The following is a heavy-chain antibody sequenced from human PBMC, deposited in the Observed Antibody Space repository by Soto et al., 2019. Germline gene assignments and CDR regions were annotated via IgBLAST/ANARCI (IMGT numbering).Heavy chain of an antibody. Sequence: PSQTLSLTCAISGDSVSGNSAAWNWIRQSPSRGLEWLGRTYYRARWYNDYAVSVKSRTTVTPDTSKNQFSMHLNSVTPDDTAVYYCAREFPYYVRSDRSLDYWGQGALVTFCS. D-gene: IGHD3-10*02. J-gene: IGHJ4*02. V-gene: IGHV6-1*01. CDR2: TYYRARWYN. CDR1: GDSVSGNSAA. CDR3: AREFPYYVRSDRSLDY.